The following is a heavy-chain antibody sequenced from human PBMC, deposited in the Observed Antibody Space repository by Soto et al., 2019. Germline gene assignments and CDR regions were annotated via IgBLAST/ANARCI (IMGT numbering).Heavy chain of an antibody. D-gene: IGHD6-19*01. CDR3: ARDSGYSSGWYPS. J-gene: IGHJ5*02. V-gene: IGHV3-30-3*01. CDR2: ISYDGSNK. CDR1: GFTFSSYA. Sequence: QVQLVESGGGMVQPGRSLRLSCAASGFTFSSYAMHWVRQAPGKGLEWVAVISYDGSNKYYADSVKGRFTISRDNSKNTLYLQMNSLRAEDTAVYYCARDSGYSSGWYPSWGQGTLVTVSS.